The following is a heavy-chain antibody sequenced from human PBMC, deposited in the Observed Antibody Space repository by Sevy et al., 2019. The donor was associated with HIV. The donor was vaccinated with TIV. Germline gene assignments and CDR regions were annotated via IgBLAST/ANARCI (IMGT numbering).Heavy chain of an antibody. J-gene: IGHJ4*02. CDR1: GFIFSDYD. D-gene: IGHD5-12*01. Sequence: GGSLRLSCAASGFIFSDYDMNWVRQAPGKGLEWISVISSRSSYIKYADSLKGRVTISRDNANNSLFLQLNSLRAEDTAVYYCARAVCFYDVGGLHYWGQGALVTASS. V-gene: IGHV3-21*05. CDR2: ISSRSSYI. CDR3: ARAVCFYDVGGLHY.